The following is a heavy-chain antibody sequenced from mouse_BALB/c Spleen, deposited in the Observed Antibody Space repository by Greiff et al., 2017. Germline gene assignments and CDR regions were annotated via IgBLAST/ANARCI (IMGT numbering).Heavy chain of an antibody. CDR2: IYPGSGST. CDR3: GREGSWGGGFAY. Sequence: QVQLQQSGAELVKPGTSVKLSCKASGYNFTSYWINWVKLRPGQGLEWIGDIYPGSGSTNYNEKFKSKATLTVDTSSSTAYMQLSSLASEDSALYYSGREGSWGGGFAYWGQGTLVTVSA. D-gene: IGHD4-1*01. J-gene: IGHJ3*01. V-gene: IGHV1-55*01. CDR1: GYNFTSYW.